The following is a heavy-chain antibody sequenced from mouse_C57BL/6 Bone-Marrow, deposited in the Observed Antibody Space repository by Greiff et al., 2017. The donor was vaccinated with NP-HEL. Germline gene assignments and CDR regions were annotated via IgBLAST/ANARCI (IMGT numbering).Heavy chain of an antibody. V-gene: IGHV14-1*01. CDR1: GFNIKDDY. CDR3: ASDWDDY. CDR2: IDPGNGDT. D-gene: IGHD4-1*01. Sequence: EVQLQQSGAELVRPGASVKLSCTASGFNIKDDYMHWVKQRPEQGLEWIGWIDPGNGDTEYAPKFQGKATMTADTSSNTAYLQLSSLTSEDTAVYYCASDWDDYWGQGTTLTVSS. J-gene: IGHJ2*01.